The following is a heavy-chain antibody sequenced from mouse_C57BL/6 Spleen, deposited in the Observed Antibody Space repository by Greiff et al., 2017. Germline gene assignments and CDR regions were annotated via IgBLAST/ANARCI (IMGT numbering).Heavy chain of an antibody. V-gene: IGHV3-1*01. CDR2: ISYSGST. D-gene: IGHD1-1*01. CDR3: ARRITTVVGRYFDY. Sequence: VQLQQSGPGMVKPSQSLSLTCTVTGYSITSGYDWHWIRHFPGNKLEWMGYISYSGSTNYNPSPKSRISITHDTSKNHFFLKLNSVTTEDTATYYCARRITTVVGRYFDYWGQGTTLTVSS. CDR1: GYSITSGYD. J-gene: IGHJ2*01.